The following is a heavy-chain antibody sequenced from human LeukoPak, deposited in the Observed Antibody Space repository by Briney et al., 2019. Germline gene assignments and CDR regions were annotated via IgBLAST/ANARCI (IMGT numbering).Heavy chain of an antibody. J-gene: IGHJ4*02. CDR1: GFTFSSYS. CDR2: ISGSGGST. D-gene: IGHD2-2*01. V-gene: IGHV3-23*01. CDR3: AKDPGYQVVYCFDY. Sequence: GGSLRLSCAASGFTFSSYSMSWVRQAPGKGLEWVSGISGSGGSTDYADSVKGRFTISRDNSKNTLHLQMNSLRVEDTAVYYCAKDPGYQVVYCFDYWGQGTLVTVSS.